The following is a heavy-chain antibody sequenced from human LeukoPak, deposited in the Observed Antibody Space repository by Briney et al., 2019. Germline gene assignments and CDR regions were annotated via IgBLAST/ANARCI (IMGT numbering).Heavy chain of an antibody. J-gene: IGHJ4*02. Sequence: GGSLRLSCAASGFTSSSYDMHWVRQATGKGLEWVSAIGTAGDTYYPGSVKGRFTISRENAKNSLYLQMNSLRAGDTAVYYCARGRGYVWGSYRPGFDYWGQGTLVTVSS. CDR2: IGTAGDT. V-gene: IGHV3-13*01. CDR3: ARGRGYVWGSYRPGFDY. D-gene: IGHD3-16*02. CDR1: GFTSSSYD.